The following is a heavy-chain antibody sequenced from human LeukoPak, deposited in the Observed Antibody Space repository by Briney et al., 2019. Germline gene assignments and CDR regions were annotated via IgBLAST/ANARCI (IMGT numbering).Heavy chain of an antibody. V-gene: IGHV4-39*07. J-gene: IGHJ4*02. CDR1: GGSISSSSYY. CDR3: ARLDSRVWIPDY. D-gene: IGHD3/OR15-3a*01. Sequence: SETLSLTCTVSGGSISSSSYYWGWIRQPPGKGLEWIGSIYYSGSTNYNPSLKSRVPISVDTYKNQFSLKLSSVTAADTAVYYCARLDSRVWIPDYWGQGTLVTVSS. CDR2: IYYSGST.